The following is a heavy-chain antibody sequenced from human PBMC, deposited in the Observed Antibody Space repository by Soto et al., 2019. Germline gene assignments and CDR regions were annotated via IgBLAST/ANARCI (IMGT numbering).Heavy chain of an antibody. J-gene: IGHJ4*02. V-gene: IGHV3-33*01. Sequence: QVQLVESGGRAVQPGRSLRLACATSGFTFRNFGMQWVRQAPGKGLEWVAVIWSDGNKKYYRNSVKGRFTISRDNAENTLYLQMNSLRVEDTAFYYCARSQYCSSASCFAFDYWGRGTLVTVSS. D-gene: IGHD2-2*01. CDR1: GFTFRNFG. CDR3: ARSQYCSSASCFAFDY. CDR2: IWSDGNKK.